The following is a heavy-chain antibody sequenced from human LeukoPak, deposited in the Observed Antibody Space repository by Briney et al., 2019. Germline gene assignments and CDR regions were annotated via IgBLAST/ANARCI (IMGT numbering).Heavy chain of an antibody. V-gene: IGHV3-74*01. CDR2: FNSDGSST. CDR3: ARVGVFYAGAGQCDY. J-gene: IGHJ4*02. Sequence: GRSRRLPGGALEISFRSYWLHGVARAPGKGRGWVSRFNSDGSSTSTADSVKGRFTISRANAKNTLSLEMNSMRAEDTAVYYCARVGVFYAGAGQCDYWSQG. CDR1: EISFRSYW. D-gene: IGHD6-13*01.